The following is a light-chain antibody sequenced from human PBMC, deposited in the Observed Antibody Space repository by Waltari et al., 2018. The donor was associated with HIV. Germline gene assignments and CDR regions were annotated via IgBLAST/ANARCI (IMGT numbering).Light chain of an antibody. CDR1: QSISSW. Sequence: DIQMTQSPSTLSASVGDRVTITCRASQSISSWLAWYQQEPGKAHKLLIYKASSLESGVPSRCSGSGSGTEFTLTISSLQPDDFATYYCQQYNSYSPITFGQGTRLEIK. J-gene: IGKJ5*01. V-gene: IGKV1-5*03. CDR2: KAS. CDR3: QQYNSYSPIT.